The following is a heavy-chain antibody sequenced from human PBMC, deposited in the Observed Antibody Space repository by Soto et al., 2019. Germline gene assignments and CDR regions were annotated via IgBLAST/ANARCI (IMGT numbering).Heavy chain of an antibody. Sequence: GGSLRLSCAASRFTFSSYWMHWVRQAPGKGLVWVSRINSDGSGTSYADSVKGRFTISRDNAKNTLYLQMNSLRAEDTAVYYCARVLCSSARCHDYFDYWGQGTLVTVSS. CDR3: ARVLCSSARCHDYFDY. CDR2: INSDGSGT. J-gene: IGHJ4*02. V-gene: IGHV3-74*01. CDR1: RFTFSSYW. D-gene: IGHD2-2*01.